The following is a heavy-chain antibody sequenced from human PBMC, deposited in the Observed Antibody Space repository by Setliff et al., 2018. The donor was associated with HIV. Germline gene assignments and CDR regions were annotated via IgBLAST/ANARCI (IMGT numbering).Heavy chain of an antibody. CDR3: ARLPDINSWPFDY. J-gene: IGHJ4*02. D-gene: IGHD6-13*01. Sequence: SETLSLTCEVSGVSISNYYWSWIRQPPGKGLEWIGYIYNSGYSNSKPSLKSRVTISLDTSKNHFSLKLSSVTAADTAVYYCARLPDINSWPFDYWARGTLVTVSS. CDR1: GVSISNYY. CDR2: IYNSGYS. V-gene: IGHV4-59*01.